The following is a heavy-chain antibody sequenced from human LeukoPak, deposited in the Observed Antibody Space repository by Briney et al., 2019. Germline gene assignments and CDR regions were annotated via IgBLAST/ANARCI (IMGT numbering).Heavy chain of an antibody. CDR3: ARVYLGYCSGGSCYPYYYFDY. Sequence: GGSLRLSCAAAGFTFSDYGMNWVRQAPGKGLEWVSAISGSGGSTYYADSVKGRFTISRDNAKNSLYLQMNSLRAEDTAVYYCARVYLGYCSGGSCYPYYYFDYWGQGTLVTVSS. J-gene: IGHJ4*02. CDR2: ISGSGGST. CDR1: GFTFSDYG. V-gene: IGHV3-23*01. D-gene: IGHD2-15*01.